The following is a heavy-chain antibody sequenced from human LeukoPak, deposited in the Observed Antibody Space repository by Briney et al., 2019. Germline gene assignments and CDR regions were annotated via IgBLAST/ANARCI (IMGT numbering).Heavy chain of an antibody. V-gene: IGHV3-7*03. CDR2: IKEDGTRK. CDR1: GFTFSSHW. Sequence: GGSLGLSCAASGFTFSSHWMTWVRQAPGKGLEWVANIKEDGTRKNHMDSVKGRFTISRDNAKNSLYLQMSGLRAEDTALYYCAAPLDYLDCNGHHQGGEWGQGTLVNVFS. D-gene: IGHD3-22*01. J-gene: IGHJ4*01. CDR3: AAPLDYLDCNGHHQGGE.